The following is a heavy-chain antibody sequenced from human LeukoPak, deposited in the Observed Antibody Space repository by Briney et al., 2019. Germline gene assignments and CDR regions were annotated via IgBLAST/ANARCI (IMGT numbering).Heavy chain of an antibody. CDR2: IYPGVSDT. CDR3: ASRDYYYDSSGYLNAFDI. J-gene: IGHJ3*02. Sequence: GESLKISCKGSGYGFTSYWIGWVRQMPGKGLEWMGIIYPGVSDTRYSPSFQGQVTISTDQSISTAYLQWSSLKASDTAMYYCASRDYYYDSSGYLNAFDIWGQGTMVTVSS. CDR1: GYGFTSYW. V-gene: IGHV5-51*01. D-gene: IGHD3-22*01.